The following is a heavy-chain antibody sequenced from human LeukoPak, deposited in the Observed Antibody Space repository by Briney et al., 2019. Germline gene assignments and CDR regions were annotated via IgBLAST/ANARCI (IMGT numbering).Heavy chain of an antibody. CDR3: ARDGGSYYSYFYYYYMDV. CDR1: GFTFSTYS. D-gene: IGHD1-26*01. V-gene: IGHV3-21*01. Sequence: GGSLRLSCAASGFTFSTYSMNWVRQAPGKGLEWVSSISSSSSYIYYADSVKGRFTISRDNAKNSLYLQMNSLRAEDTAVYYCARDGGSYYSYFYYYYMDVWGKGTTVTISS. J-gene: IGHJ6*03. CDR2: ISSSSSYI.